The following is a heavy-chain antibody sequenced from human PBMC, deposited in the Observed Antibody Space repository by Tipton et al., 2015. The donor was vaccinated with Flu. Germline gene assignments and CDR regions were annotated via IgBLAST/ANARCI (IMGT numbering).Heavy chain of an antibody. CDR3: ATSSIIGISFWAARLDY. J-gene: IGHJ4*02. V-gene: IGHV1-18*01. CDR2: ISVDNGNT. D-gene: IGHD6-6*01. CDR1: GYTFITQG. Sequence: QVQLVQSGAEVKKPGASVKVSCKASGYTFITQGISWVRQAPGQGLEWMGWISVDNGNTNYAQKVQGRVTMTTDTSTSTAYMELRSLRSDDTAVYYCATSSIIGISFWAARLDYWGQGTLVTVSS.